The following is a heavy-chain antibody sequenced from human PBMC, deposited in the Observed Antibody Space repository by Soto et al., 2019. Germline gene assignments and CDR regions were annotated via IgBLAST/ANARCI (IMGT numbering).Heavy chain of an antibody. CDR1: GYTVTELS. D-gene: IGHD3-3*01. CDR3: AGIRFLEWLLPDY. J-gene: IGHJ4*02. CDR2: FDPEDGET. Sequence: GASLKVSCKVSGYTVTELSIHWVRQAPGKGLEWMGGFDPEDGETIYAQKFQGRVTMTEDTSTDTAYMELSSLRSEDTAVYYCAGIRFLEWLLPDYWGQGTLVTVSS. V-gene: IGHV1-24*01.